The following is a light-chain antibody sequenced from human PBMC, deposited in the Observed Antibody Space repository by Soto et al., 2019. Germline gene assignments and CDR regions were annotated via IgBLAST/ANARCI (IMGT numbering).Light chain of an antibody. J-gene: IGLJ1*01. Sequence: QSVLTQPASVSASPGQSITISCPGTSSDVSGYNYVSWYQQHPGKTPKLMIYDVSNRPSGASNRFSGSKSGKTASLTISGIQAVYISDYYSTSDTISSTLYVVRPGTKL. V-gene: IGLV2-14*01. CDR1: SSDVSGYNY. CDR3: TSDTISSTLYV. CDR2: DVS.